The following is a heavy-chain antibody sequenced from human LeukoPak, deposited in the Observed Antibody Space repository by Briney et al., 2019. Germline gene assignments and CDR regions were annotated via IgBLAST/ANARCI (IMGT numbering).Heavy chain of an antibody. CDR2: ISGSGDGT. V-gene: IGHV3-23*01. J-gene: IGHJ4*02. CDR1: GFTFSSHA. Sequence: GGSLRLSCAASGFTFSSHAMSWVRPAPGKGLEWVSVISGSGDGTYYADSVKGRFTVSRDNSKNTMYLQLNTLRAEDTAVYYCTKGAAAKIGAYSGYGLKDYWGQGTLVTVSS. CDR3: TKGAAAKIGAYSGYGLKDY. D-gene: IGHD5-12*01.